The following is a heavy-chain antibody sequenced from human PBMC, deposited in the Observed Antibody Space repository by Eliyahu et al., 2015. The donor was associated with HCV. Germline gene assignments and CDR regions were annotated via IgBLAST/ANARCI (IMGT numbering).Heavy chain of an antibody. CDR1: GFSLSTTGVG. CDR2: IYWDDDK. CDR3: AHRRSIAVHFDY. J-gene: IGHJ4*02. Sequence: QITLKESGPTLVKPTQTLTLTCTFSGFSLSTTGVGVGWIRQPPEKALEWLALIYWDDDKRYNLSLKNRLTITKDTSKNQVVLTMANMDPVDTATYYCAHRRSIAVHFDYWGQGTLVTVSS. D-gene: IGHD6-19*01. V-gene: IGHV2-5*02.